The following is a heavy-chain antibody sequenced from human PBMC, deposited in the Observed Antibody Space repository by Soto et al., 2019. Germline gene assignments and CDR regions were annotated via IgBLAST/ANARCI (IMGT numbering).Heavy chain of an antibody. CDR2: ISWNSGSI. V-gene: IGHV3-9*01. CDR1: GFTFDDYA. Sequence: GGSLRLSCAASGFTFDDYAMHWVRQAPGKGLEWVSGISWNSGSIGYADSVKGRFTISRDNAKNSLYLQMNSLRAEDTALYYCAKGKLGIAAAGQIDYYFDYWGQGTLVTVSS. D-gene: IGHD6-13*01. CDR3: AKGKLGIAAAGQIDYYFDY. J-gene: IGHJ4*02.